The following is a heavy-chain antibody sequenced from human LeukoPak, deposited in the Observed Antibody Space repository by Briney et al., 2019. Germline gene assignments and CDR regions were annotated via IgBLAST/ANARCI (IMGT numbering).Heavy chain of an antibody. D-gene: IGHD1-14*01. Sequence: SQTLSLTCTVSGGSISSYYWSWIRQPPGKGLEWIGYIYYSGSTNYNPSLKSRVTISVDTSRNQFSLKLSSVTAADTAVYYCARVRVIPRTQTYYFDYWGQGTLVTVSS. CDR1: GGSISSYY. V-gene: IGHV4-59*01. CDR3: ARVRVIPRTQTYYFDY. CDR2: IYYSGST. J-gene: IGHJ4*02.